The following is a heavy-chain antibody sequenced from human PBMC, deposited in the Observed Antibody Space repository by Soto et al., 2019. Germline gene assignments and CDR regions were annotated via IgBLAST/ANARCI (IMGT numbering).Heavy chain of an antibody. V-gene: IGHV3-23*01. CDR1: GFTFSSYA. J-gene: IGHJ4*02. D-gene: IGHD6-6*01. CDR2: ISGSGGST. Sequence: GGSLRLSCAASGFTFSSYAMSWVRQAPGKGLEWVSAISGSGGSTYYADSVKGRFTISRDNSKNTLYLQMNSLRAEDTAVYYCAKVLSSVDRSSAIDYWGQGTLVTVSS. CDR3: AKVLSSVDRSSAIDY.